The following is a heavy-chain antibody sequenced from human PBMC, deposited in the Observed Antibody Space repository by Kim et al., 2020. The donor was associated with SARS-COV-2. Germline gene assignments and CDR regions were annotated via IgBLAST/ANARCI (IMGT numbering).Heavy chain of an antibody. J-gene: IGHJ6*03. V-gene: IGHV3-11*01. CDR1: GFTFSDYY. CDR3: ARGVRFLEWLPTFYYYYYMEV. D-gene: IGHD3-3*01. Sequence: GGSLRLSCAASGFTFSDYYMSWIRQAPGKGLEWVSYISSSGSTIYYADSVKGRFTISRDNAKNSLYLQMNSLRAEDTAVYYCARGVRFLEWLPTFYYYYYMEVWGKGTAVTVSS. CDR2: ISSSGSTI.